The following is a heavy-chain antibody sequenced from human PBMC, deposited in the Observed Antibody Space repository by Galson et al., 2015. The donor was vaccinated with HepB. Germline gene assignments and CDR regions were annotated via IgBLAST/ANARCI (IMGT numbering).Heavy chain of an antibody. J-gene: IGHJ4*02. V-gene: IGHV1-2*02. CDR1: GYVFTGYN. CDR3: ARLDF. Sequence: SVKVSCKASGYVFTGYNIHWVRQAPGQGLQWMGLINPHNGDTDYAENFQGRVAMSRDTSISTVYMELRGLRSDDTAMYFCARLDFWGQGTLVTVSS. CDR2: INPHNGDT.